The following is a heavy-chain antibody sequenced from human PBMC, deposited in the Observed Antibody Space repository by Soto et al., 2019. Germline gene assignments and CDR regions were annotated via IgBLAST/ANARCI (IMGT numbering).Heavy chain of an antibody. V-gene: IGHV1-2*02. D-gene: IGHD5-12*01. CDR1: GYRFSDYY. CDR2: MNPNSGDT. Sequence: QVQLVQSGAEVKKPGASVTVSCKDSGYRFSDYYLHWVRQAPGQGPEWMGWMNPNSGDTNYAQKFKGRVTMTRDTAVRTAFMELNWLKSDDTAVYYCARESGGATSTLDYYYCYMDVWGIGTTVTVSS. CDR3: ARESGGATSTLDYYYCYMDV. J-gene: IGHJ6*03.